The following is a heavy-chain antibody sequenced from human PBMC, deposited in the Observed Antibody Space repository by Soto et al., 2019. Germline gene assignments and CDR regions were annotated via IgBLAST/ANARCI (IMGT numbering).Heavy chain of an antibody. V-gene: IGHV3-48*02. D-gene: IGHD6-25*01. CDR1: GFTFYTYS. J-gene: IGHJ4*02. Sequence: EVQLVESGGGLVQPGGSLRLSCAASGFTFYTYSMNWVRQAPGQGLEWIAYIDSSGSITYSADSVKGRFTLSRDNAKNSLSLQMSSLRDEDTAVYYCTRDQSRYSGYPFDYWGQGNMVTVSS. CDR3: TRDQSRYSGYPFDY. CDR2: IDSSGSIT.